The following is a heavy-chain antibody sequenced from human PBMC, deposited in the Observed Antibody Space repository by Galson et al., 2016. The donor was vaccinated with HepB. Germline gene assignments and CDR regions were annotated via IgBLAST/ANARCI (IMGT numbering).Heavy chain of an antibody. D-gene: IGHD4-23*01. CDR1: GGSVASNDW. V-gene: IGHV4-4*02. J-gene: IGHJ5*02. CDR3: ARGPDYGGNSNWLDP. CDR2: IDQGGST. Sequence: SETLSLTCAVSGGSVASNDWWNWARQSPGKGLEWIGEIDQGGSTNYNPSLKSRVTISVDKSRNQFFLKVRSVTAADTAVYYGARGPDYGGNSNWLDPWGQGTLVTVSS.